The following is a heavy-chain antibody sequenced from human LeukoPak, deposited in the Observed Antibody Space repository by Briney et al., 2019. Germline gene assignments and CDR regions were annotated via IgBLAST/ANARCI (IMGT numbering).Heavy chain of an antibody. D-gene: IGHD1-14*01. Sequence: GGSLRLSCAASGFSFSSYAMSWVRQAPGKGLEWVSAISGSGGSTYYADSVKGRFTISRDNSKNTLYLQMNSLRAEDTAVYYCAEKIQARRSEAYYYYGMDVWGQGTTVTVSS. V-gene: IGHV3-23*01. CDR3: AEKIQARRSEAYYYYGMDV. CDR2: ISGSGGST. CDR1: GFSFSSYA. J-gene: IGHJ6*02.